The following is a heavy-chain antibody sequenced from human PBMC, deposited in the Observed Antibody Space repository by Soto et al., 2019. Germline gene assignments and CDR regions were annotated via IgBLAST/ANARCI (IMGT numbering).Heavy chain of an antibody. D-gene: IGHD1-26*01. CDR3: ASRHPSESYLLY. V-gene: IGHV3-21*01. Sequence: EVQLVESGGGLVQPGGSLRLSCAASGFSLSSYSMNWVRQAPGKGLEWVSSISSSSSYIYYADSVKGRFTISRDIAKNLLYPQMNSLRAEDTAVYYCASRHPSESYLLYWGQGTLVTVSS. CDR2: ISSSSSYI. J-gene: IGHJ4*02. CDR1: GFSLSSYS.